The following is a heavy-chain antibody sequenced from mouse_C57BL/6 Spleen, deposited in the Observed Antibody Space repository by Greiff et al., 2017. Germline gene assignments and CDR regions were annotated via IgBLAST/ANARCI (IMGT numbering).Heavy chain of an antibody. CDR3: ARFGNYVGFAY. Sequence: VQLQQSGAELVKPGASVKLSCTASGFNIKDYYMPWVKQRTEQGLEWIGRIDPEDVETKYAPKFQGKATITADTSSNTAYLQLSSLTSEDTAVYYCARFGNYVGFAYWGQGTLVTVSA. V-gene: IGHV14-2*01. J-gene: IGHJ3*01. CDR1: GFNIKDYY. CDR2: IDPEDVET. D-gene: IGHD2-1*01.